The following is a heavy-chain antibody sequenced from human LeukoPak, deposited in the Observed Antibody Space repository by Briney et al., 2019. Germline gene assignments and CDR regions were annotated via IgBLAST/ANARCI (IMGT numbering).Heavy chain of an antibody. J-gene: IGHJ5*02. CDR3: ARDYGGNSGWFDP. V-gene: IGHV1-69*13. D-gene: IGHD4-23*01. CDR1: GGTFSSYA. CDR2: IIPIFGTA. Sequence: SVKVSCKASGGTFSSYAISWVRQAPGQGLEWMGGIIPIFGTANYAQKFQGRVTITADESTSTAYMELSSLRSEDTAVYYCARDYGGNSGWFDPWGQGTLVTVSS.